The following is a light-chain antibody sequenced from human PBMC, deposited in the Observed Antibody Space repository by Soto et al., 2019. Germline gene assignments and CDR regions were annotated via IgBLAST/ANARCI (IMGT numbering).Light chain of an antibody. CDR1: SSDVGDYKY. Sequence: QSALTQPRSVSGSPGQSVTISCTGTSSDVGDYKYVSWYQQYPGKAPKLVIYDVSKRPSGVPDRFSGSKSGNTASLTISGLQAEDEADYYCCSFAGSYTFWVFGGGTKLTVL. V-gene: IGLV2-11*01. J-gene: IGLJ3*02. CDR2: DVS. CDR3: CSFAGSYTFWV.